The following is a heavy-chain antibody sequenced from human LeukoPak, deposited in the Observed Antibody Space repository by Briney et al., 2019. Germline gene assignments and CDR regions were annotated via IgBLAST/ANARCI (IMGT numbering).Heavy chain of an antibody. CDR2: LTGGGDTT. J-gene: IGHJ4*02. CDR1: GFTFSSYA. CDR3: ARTNRYRYGSPAPY. D-gene: IGHD5-18*01. V-gene: IGHV3-23*01. Sequence: GGSLRLSCAASGFTFSSYATSWVREAPGKGLQWVSRLTGGGDTTYYADSVKGRFTIATDNSKTTLYLEMNSLTADDTAVYFCARTNRYRYGSPAPYWGQGTLVTVSS.